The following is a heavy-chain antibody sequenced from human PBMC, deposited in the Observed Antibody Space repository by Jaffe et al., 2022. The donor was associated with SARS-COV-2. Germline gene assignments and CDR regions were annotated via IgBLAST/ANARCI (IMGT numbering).Heavy chain of an antibody. J-gene: IGHJ4*02. V-gene: IGHV4-61*02. CDR3: ARDYYDSGGHLPPLRY. CDR1: GGSISSGSYY. D-gene: IGHD3-22*01. Sequence: QVQLQESGPGLVKPSQTLSLTCTVSGGSISSGSYYWSWIRQPAGKGLEWIGRIYTSGSTNYNPSLKSRVTISLDTSKNQFSLKLSSVTAADTAVYYCARDYYDSGGHLPPLRYWGQGTLVTVSS. CDR2: IYTSGST.